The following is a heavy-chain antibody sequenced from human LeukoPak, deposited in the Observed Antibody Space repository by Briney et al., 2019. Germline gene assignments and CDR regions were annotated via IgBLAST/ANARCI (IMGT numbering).Heavy chain of an antibody. CDR2: ISSSSSYI. V-gene: IGHV3-21*01. Sequence: GGSLRLSCAASGFTFSSYSMNWVRQAPGKGLEWVSSISSSSSYIYYADSVKGRFTISRDNAKNTLYLQMNSLRADDTAVYYCARRKESGGSYFFDYWGQGTLVTVSS. CDR3: ARRKESGGSYFFDY. CDR1: GFTFSSYS. J-gene: IGHJ4*02. D-gene: IGHD1-26*01.